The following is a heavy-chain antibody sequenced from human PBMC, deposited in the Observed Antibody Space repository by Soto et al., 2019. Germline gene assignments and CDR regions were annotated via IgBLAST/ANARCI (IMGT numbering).Heavy chain of an antibody. D-gene: IGHD2-15*01. V-gene: IGHV4-34*01. J-gene: IGHJ4*02. CDR1: GGSFSGYY. CDR2: INHSGST. Sequence: PSETLSLTCAVYGGSFSGYYCSWIRQPPGKGLEWIGEINHSGSTNYNPSLKSRVTISVDTSRNQFSLKLSSVTAADAAVYYCARGHCSGGSCDPFDYWGQGTLVTVSS. CDR3: ARGHCSGGSCDPFDY.